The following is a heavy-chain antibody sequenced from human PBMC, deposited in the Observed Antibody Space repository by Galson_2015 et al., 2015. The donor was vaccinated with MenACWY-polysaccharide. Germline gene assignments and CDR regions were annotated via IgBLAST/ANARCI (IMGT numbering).Heavy chain of an antibody. CDR3: ARVHTYCTSSSCHDY. J-gene: IGHJ4*02. CDR1: GFTFSTYW. D-gene: IGHD2-2*01. CDR2: IKEDGSEK. V-gene: IGHV3-7*03. Sequence: SLRLSCAASGFTFSTYWMNWVRQAPGKGLEWVANIKEDGSEKYYVDSVKGRFTISRDNAKNSLYLQMNSLRSDDTAMYCCARVHTYCTSSSCHDYWGQGTLVTVSS.